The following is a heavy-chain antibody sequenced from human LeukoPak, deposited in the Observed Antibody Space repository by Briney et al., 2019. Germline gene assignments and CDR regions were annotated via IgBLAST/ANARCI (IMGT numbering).Heavy chain of an antibody. D-gene: IGHD2-15*01. CDR2: ISYSGNT. CDR1: GGSTISSDYH. Sequence: SETLSLTCTVSGGSTISSDYHWGWVRQPPGKGLEWIGTISYSGNTDYNPSLRSRVTISVDTSNNQFSLRLGSVTAADTAVYHCARHCCSGPAKRVFDIWGQGTMVIVSA. CDR3: ARHCCSGPAKRVFDI. J-gene: IGHJ3*02. V-gene: IGHV4-39*01.